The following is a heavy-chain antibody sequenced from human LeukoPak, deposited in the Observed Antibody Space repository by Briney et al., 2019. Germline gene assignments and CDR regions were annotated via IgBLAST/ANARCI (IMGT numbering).Heavy chain of an antibody. V-gene: IGHV3-43D*04. J-gene: IGHJ4*02. CDR1: GFTFSSYG. CDR2: ISWDGGST. Sequence: PGGSLRLSCAATGFTFSSYGMHWVRQAPGKGLEWVSLISWDGGSTYYADSVKGRFTISRDNSKNSLSLQMNSLRAEDTALYYCAKDGKNYFDYWGQGTLVTVSS. CDR3: AKDGKNYFDY.